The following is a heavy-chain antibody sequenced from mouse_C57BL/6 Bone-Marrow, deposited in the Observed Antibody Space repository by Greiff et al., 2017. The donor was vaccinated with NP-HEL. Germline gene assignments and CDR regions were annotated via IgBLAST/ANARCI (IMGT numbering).Heavy chain of an antibody. CDR1: GYTFTSYW. D-gene: IGHD2-3*01. CDR2: IYPGSGST. J-gene: IGHJ2*01. V-gene: IGHV1-55*01. CDR3: ARSRAYDGYYDYVDY. Sequence: QVQLQQPGAELVKPGASVKMSCKASGYTFTSYWTTWVKQRPGQGLEWIGDIYPGSGSTNYNEKFKSKATLTVDTSSSTAYMQLSSLTSEDSAVYYCARSRAYDGYYDYVDYWGQGTTLTVSS.